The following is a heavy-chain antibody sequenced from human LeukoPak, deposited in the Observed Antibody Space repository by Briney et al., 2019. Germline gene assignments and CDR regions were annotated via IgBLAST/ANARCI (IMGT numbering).Heavy chain of an antibody. CDR3: ARDRLSIVVVPAANPQQLPTYYYYGMDV. Sequence: PSETLSLTCTVSGGSISSGGYYWSWIRQHPGKGLEWIGYIYYSGSTYYNPSLKSRVTISVDTSKNQFSLKLSSVTAADTAVYYCARDRLSIVVVPAANPQQLPTYYYYGMDVWGQGTTVTVSS. CDR2: IYYSGST. CDR1: GGSISSGGYY. J-gene: IGHJ6*02. V-gene: IGHV4-31*03. D-gene: IGHD2-2*01.